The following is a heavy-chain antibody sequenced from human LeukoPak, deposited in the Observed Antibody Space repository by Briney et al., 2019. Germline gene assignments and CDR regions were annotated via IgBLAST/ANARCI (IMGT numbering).Heavy chain of an antibody. CDR2: IYHSGST. CDR3: ARSVDYDFWSGYAFDI. J-gene: IGHJ3*02. CDR1: GGSISSGGYS. D-gene: IGHD3-3*01. Sequence: SETLSLTCAVSGGSISSGGYSWSWIRQPPGKGLEWIGYIYHSGSTYYNPSLKSRVTISVDRSKNQFSLKLSSVTAADTAVYYCARSVDYDFWSGYAFDIWGQGTMVTASS. V-gene: IGHV4-30-2*01.